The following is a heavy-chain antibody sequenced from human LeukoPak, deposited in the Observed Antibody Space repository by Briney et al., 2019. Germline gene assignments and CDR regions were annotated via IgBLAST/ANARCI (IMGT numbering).Heavy chain of an antibody. CDR1: GFTFSSYS. J-gene: IGHJ6*03. Sequence: PGGSLRLSCAASGFTFSSYSMNWVRQAPGKGLEWVSSISSSSSYIYYADSVKGRFTISRDNAKNSLYLQMNSLRAEDTAVYYCAREVLPAATYMDVWGKGTTVTISS. V-gene: IGHV3-21*04. D-gene: IGHD2-2*01. CDR2: ISSSSSYI. CDR3: AREVLPAATYMDV.